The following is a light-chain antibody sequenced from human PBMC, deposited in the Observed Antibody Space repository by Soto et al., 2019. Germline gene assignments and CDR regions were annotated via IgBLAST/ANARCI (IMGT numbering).Light chain of an antibody. J-gene: IGKJ1*01. V-gene: IGKV3-20*01. CDR3: QQYGSSGT. Sequence: ETVLTQSPSTLSLSPGESATLSCRASQSVSNNYLAWYQQKPGQAPRLLIYGASNRATGIPDRCNGSGSGTDFTLTISRVEPEDVAVYYCQQYGSSGTFGQGTKGDIK. CDR1: QSVSNNY. CDR2: GAS.